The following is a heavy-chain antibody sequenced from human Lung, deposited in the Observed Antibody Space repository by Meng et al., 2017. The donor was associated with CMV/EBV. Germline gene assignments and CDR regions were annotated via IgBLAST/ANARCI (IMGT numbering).Heavy chain of an antibody. CDR2: IIPISGTL. D-gene: IGHD2/OR15-2a*01. Sequence: SVXVSXKASGGTFSSYAISWVRQAPGQGLEWMGGIIPISGTLNYAQKFQGRVTITTDESTGTVYMELSSLRSEDTAVYYCARNSRSWGILFPRDRMYYGMDVWGQXTTVT. CDR1: GGTFSSYA. CDR3: ARNSRSWGILFPRDRMYYGMDV. V-gene: IGHV1-69*05. J-gene: IGHJ6*02.